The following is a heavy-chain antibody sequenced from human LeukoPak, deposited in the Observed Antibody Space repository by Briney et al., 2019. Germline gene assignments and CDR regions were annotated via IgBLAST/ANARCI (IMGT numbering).Heavy chain of an antibody. CDR2: ISGSGGST. CDR1: GFTFSSYG. V-gene: IGHV3-23*01. Sequence: GGSLRLSCAASGFTFSSYGMHWARQAPGKGLEWVSAISGSGGSTYYADSVKGRFTISRDNSKNTLYLQMNSLRAEDTAVYYCAKSQYSSSWYGSYWGQGTLVTVSS. J-gene: IGHJ4*02. CDR3: AKSQYSSSWYGSY. D-gene: IGHD6-13*01.